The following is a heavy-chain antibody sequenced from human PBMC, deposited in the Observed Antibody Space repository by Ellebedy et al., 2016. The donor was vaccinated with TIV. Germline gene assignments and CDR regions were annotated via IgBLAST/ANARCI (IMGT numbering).Heavy chain of an antibody. CDR2: IIPIFGTA. Sequence: SVKVSCXASGGTFSSYAISWVRQAPGQGLEWMGGIIPIFGTANYAQKFQGRVTITADESTSTAYMELSSLRSEDTAVYYCARDQPLQYRNYYYYGMDVWGQGTTVTVSS. J-gene: IGHJ6*02. V-gene: IGHV1-69*13. CDR3: ARDQPLQYRNYYYYGMDV. D-gene: IGHD4-11*01. CDR1: GGTFSSYA.